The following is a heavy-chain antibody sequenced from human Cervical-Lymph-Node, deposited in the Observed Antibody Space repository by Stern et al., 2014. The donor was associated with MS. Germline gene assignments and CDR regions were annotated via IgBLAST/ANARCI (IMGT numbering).Heavy chain of an antibody. J-gene: IGHJ4*02. D-gene: IGHD4-11*01. Sequence: EVQLVQSGGGSVQPGRSLRLSCAASGFTFDDYAMHWLRQAPGKGLGGVSGISWQSAFIGYADSVKGRFTVSRDNAKNSLYLQMNSLRLEDTAFYYCAKETDYSGLDSWGQGILVTVSS. V-gene: IGHV3-9*01. CDR3: AKETDYSGLDS. CDR2: ISWQSAFI. CDR1: GFTFDDYA.